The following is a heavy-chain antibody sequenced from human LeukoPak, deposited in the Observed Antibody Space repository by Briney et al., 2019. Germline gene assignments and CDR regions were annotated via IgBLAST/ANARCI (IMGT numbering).Heavy chain of an antibody. CDR2: IYTSGST. Sequence: SETLSLTCTVSGGSISSYYWSWIRQPAGKGLEWIGRIYTSGSTNYNPSLKSRVTISVDTSKNQFSLKLSSVTAADTAVYYCARGRRAVDIVATRERKYYFDYWGQGTLVTVSS. J-gene: IGHJ4*02. CDR3: ARGRRAVDIVATRERKYYFDY. V-gene: IGHV4-4*07. CDR1: GGSISSYY. D-gene: IGHD5-12*01.